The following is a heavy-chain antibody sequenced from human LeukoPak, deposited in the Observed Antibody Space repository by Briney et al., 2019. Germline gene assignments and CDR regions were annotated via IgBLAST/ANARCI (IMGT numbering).Heavy chain of an antibody. CDR1: GLTFTGNS. V-gene: IGHV3-74*01. Sequence: GGSLRLSCAASGLTFTGNSMHWVRQGPGTGLVWVARIHRDGGMTRYADSVEGRFTISRDNAKNTLYLQMNSLRAEDTAIYYCVRETGTIGYYMDVWGKGTTVTVSS. CDR3: VRETGTIGYYMDV. J-gene: IGHJ6*03. CDR2: IHRDGGMT. D-gene: IGHD2-15*01.